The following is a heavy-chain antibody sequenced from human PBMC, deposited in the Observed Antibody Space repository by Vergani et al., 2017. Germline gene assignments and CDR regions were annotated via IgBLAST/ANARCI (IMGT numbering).Heavy chain of an antibody. CDR3: ASTAMVDIVATIAAEVWVDWYFDL. CDR1: GGTFSSYA. V-gene: IGHV1-69*01. D-gene: IGHD5-12*01. J-gene: IGHJ2*01. CDR2: IIPIFGTA. Sequence: QVQLVQSGAEVKKPGSSVKVSCKASGGTFSSYAISWVRQAPGQGLEWMGGIIPIFGTANYAQKFQGRVTITADESTSTAYMELSSLRCEDTAVYYCASTAMVDIVATIAAEVWVDWYFDLWGRGTLVTVSS.